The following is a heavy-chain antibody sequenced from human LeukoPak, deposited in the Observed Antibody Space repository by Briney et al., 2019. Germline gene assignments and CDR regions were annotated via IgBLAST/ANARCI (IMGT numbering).Heavy chain of an antibody. CDR3: VRSRYGSGSSNEFDP. Sequence: GESLKISCKGSGYSFTSYWIDWVRQMPGKGLEWMGKIDPTDSYTNYSPSFQGHVTISADKSISTAYLQWSSLKASDTAMYYCVRSRYGSGSSNEFDPWGQGTLVIVSS. CDR2: IDPTDSYT. V-gene: IGHV5-10-1*01. J-gene: IGHJ5*02. D-gene: IGHD3-10*01. CDR1: GYSFTSYW.